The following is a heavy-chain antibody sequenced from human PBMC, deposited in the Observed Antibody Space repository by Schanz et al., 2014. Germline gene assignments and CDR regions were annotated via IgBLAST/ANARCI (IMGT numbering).Heavy chain of an antibody. V-gene: IGHV3-21*01. CDR1: GFTFSSYG. J-gene: IGHJ4*02. Sequence: EAQMLESGGGLVQPGGSLRLSCAASGFTFSSYGMNWVRQAPGKGLEWVTYISSSSSYIYYADSMKGRFTISRDNAKNSLYLRMNSLRAEDTAVYYCARDYAGFDCWGQGTLVTVSS. D-gene: IGHD3-16*01. CDR3: ARDYAGFDC. CDR2: ISSSSSYI.